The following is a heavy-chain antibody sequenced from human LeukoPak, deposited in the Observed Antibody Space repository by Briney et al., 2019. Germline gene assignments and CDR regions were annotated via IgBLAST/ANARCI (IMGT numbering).Heavy chain of an antibody. CDR2: INPNSGGT. D-gene: IGHD2-2*01. CDR3: ARDGGYCSSTSCYYGDSWFDP. Sequence: ASVKVSCKASGYTFTGYYMHWVRQAPGQGLEWMGWINPNSGGTNYAQKFQGRVTMTRDTSISTAYMELSRLRSDDTAVYYCARDGGYCSSTSCYYGDSWFDPWGQGTLVTVSS. CDR1: GYTFTGYY. J-gene: IGHJ5*02. V-gene: IGHV1-2*02.